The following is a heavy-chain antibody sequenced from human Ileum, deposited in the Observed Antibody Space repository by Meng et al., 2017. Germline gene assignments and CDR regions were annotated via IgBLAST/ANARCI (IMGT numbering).Heavy chain of an antibody. Sequence: QGQLQQWGAVRLRPSETLSLPCGVYGVSFSAYYWTWIRQPPGKGLEWIGEINHSATTYYSPSLMGRVSVSVDTSKNQFSLKLTSVTAADTAVYYCARSERSVYWYFDLWGRGTLVTVAS. D-gene: IGHD1-26*01. CDR1: GVSFSAYY. CDR2: INHSATT. CDR3: ARSERSVYWYFDL. J-gene: IGHJ2*01. V-gene: IGHV4-34*01.